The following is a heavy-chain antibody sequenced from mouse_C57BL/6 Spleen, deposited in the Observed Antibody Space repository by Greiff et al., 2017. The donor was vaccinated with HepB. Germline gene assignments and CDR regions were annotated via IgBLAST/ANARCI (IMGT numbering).Heavy chain of an antibody. CDR1: GFNIKDDY. CDR3: TTVMSTVVAHFDY. CDR2: IDPENGDT. Sequence: VQLQQSGAELVRPGASVKLSCTASGFNIKDDYMHWVKQRPEQGLEWIGWIDPENGDTEYASKFQGKATITADTSSNTAYLQLSSLTSEDTAVYYCTTVMSTVVAHFDYWGQGTTLTVSS. J-gene: IGHJ2*01. V-gene: IGHV14-4*01. D-gene: IGHD1-1*01.